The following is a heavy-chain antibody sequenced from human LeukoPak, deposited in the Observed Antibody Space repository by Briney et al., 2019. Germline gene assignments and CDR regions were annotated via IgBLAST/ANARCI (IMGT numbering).Heavy chain of an antibody. Sequence: SQTLSLTCTVSGGSISSGSYYWSWIRQPAGKGLEWIGRIYTSGSTNYNPSLKSRVTISVDTSKNQFSLKLSSVTAADTAVYYCARYGSGSSGLDYWGQGTLVTVSS. V-gene: IGHV4-61*02. CDR3: ARYGSGSSGLDY. J-gene: IGHJ4*02. CDR1: GGSISSGSYY. D-gene: IGHD3-10*01. CDR2: IYTSGST.